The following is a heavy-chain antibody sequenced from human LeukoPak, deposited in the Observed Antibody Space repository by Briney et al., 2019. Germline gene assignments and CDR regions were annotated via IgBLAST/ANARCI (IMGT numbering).Heavy chain of an antibody. CDR2: IYYSGST. CDR3: ARGWGDILTGPFDY. V-gene: IGHV4-34*01. D-gene: IGHD3-9*01. J-gene: IGHJ4*02. Sequence: PSETLSLTCAVYGGSFSGYYWSWIRQPPGKGLEWIGSIYYSGSTYYNPSLKSRVTISVDTSKNQFSLKLSSVTAADTAVYYCARGWGDILTGPFDYWGQGTLVTVSS. CDR1: GGSFSGYY.